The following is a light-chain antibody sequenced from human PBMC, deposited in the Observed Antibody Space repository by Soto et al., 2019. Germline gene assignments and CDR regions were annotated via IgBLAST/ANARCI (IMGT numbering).Light chain of an antibody. CDR2: KAS. J-gene: IGKJ1*01. V-gene: IGKV1-5*03. CDR1: QSLDRDY. Sequence: IQITQSPSTLSASLGDRVTMTCRASQSLDRDYLAWYQQKPGKAPKLLIYKASTLETDVPSRFSGGGSGTAFTLTISSLQADDFANYYCHQYDSYPRTFGQGTKVDXK. CDR3: HQYDSYPRT.